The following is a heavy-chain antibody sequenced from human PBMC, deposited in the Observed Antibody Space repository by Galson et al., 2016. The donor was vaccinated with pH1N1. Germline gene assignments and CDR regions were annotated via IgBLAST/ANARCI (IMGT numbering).Heavy chain of an antibody. Sequence: TLSLTCTVSGDSISRAGYYWSWFRQLPGKGLEWIGYIFYTGSTTYNPSLESRITISMDASKNLVSLKLTSVSAADTAVYYCGRGGDGVTVFGIVSHFWGQGTLVTVSS. V-gene: IGHV4-31*03. CDR3: GRGGDGVTVFGIVSHF. J-gene: IGHJ4*02. CDR1: GDSISRAGYY. CDR2: IFYTGST. D-gene: IGHD3-3*01.